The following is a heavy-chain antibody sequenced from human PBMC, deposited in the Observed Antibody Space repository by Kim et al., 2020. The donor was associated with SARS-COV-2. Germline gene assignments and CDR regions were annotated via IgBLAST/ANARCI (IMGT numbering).Heavy chain of an antibody. CDR3: ATYKLNNYSPYYYYYYYMDV. V-gene: IGHV1-69*04. Sequence: SVKVSCKASGGTFSSYAISWVRQAPGQGLEWMGRIIPILGIANYAQKFQGRVTITADKSTSTAYMELSSLRSEDTAVYYCATYKLNNYSPYYYYYYYMDVWGKGTTVTVSS. J-gene: IGHJ6*03. CDR1: GGTFSSYA. D-gene: IGHD4-4*01. CDR2: IIPILGIA.